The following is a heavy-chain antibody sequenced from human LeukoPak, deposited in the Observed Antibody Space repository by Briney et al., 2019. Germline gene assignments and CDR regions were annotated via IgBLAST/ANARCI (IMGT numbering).Heavy chain of an antibody. J-gene: IGHJ3*02. CDR1: GFTFSSYA. CDR2: ISGSGGST. D-gene: IGHD2-8*01. Sequence: PGGSLRLSCAASGFTFSSYAMSWVRQAPGKGLEWVSAISGSGGSTYYADSVKGRFTISRDNSKNTLYLQMNSLRTEDTAVYYCAKDPGIVLMEYGLSGAFDIWGRGTIVTVSS. V-gene: IGHV3-23*01. CDR3: AKDPGIVLMEYGLSGAFDI.